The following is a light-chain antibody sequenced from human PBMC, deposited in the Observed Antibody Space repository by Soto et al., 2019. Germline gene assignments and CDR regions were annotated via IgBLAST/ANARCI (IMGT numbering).Light chain of an antibody. CDR1: SSEVGGYNY. CDR2: DVS. V-gene: IGLV2-14*01. Sequence: QSVLTHAASVFGSPGESITFSCTGTSSEVGGYNYVSWYQQHPGKAPKLMIYDVSNRPSGVSNRFSGSKSGNTASLTISGLQAEDEADYYCSSYTSSSTPYVFGTGTKVTVL. J-gene: IGLJ1*01. CDR3: SSYTSSSTPYV.